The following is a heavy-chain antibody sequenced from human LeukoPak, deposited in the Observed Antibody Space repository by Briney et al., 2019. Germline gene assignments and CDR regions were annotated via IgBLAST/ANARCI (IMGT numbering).Heavy chain of an antibody. V-gene: IGHV4-59*01. D-gene: IGHD4-17*01. CDR3: ARDYGDYYFDY. J-gene: IGHJ4*02. Sequence: SETLSLTCTVSGGSISSYYWSSIRQPPGKGLEWIGYIYYSGSTNYNPSLKSRVTISVDTSKNQFSLKLSSVTAADTVVYYCARDYGDYYFDYWGQGTLVTVSS. CDR1: GGSISSYY. CDR2: IYYSGST.